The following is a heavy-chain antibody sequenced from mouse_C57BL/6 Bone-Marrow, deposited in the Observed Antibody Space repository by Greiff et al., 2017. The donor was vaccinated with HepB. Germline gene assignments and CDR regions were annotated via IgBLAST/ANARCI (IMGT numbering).Heavy chain of an antibody. CDR2: IHPNSGST. V-gene: IGHV1-64*01. J-gene: IGHJ4*01. Sequence: VKLQQPGAELVKPGASVKLSCKASGYTFTSYWMHWVKQRPGQGLEWIGMIHPNSGSTNYNEKFKSKATLTVDKSSSTAYMQLSSLTSEDSAVYYCARNSPYYYAMDYWGQGTSVTVSS. CDR3: ARNSPYYYAMDY. CDR1: GYTFTSYW.